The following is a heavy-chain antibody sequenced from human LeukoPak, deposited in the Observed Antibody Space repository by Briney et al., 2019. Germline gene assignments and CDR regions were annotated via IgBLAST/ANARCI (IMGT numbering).Heavy chain of an antibody. D-gene: IGHD3-22*01. CDR2: VSSSSSYI. CDR1: GFSFSSYS. CDR3: AGDIPRGSGYYFDN. Sequence: PGGSLRLSCVASGFSFSSYSKNWVPQALGKGLEWVSPVSSSSSYISYADSVKGRFTISRDNAKKSLYLQMNSLRAEDTAVYYCAGDIPRGSGYYFDNWGQGTLVTVSS. V-gene: IGHV3-21*01. J-gene: IGHJ4*02.